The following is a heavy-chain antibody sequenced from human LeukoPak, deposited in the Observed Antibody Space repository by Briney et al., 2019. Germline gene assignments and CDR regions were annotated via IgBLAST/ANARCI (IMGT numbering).Heavy chain of an antibody. CDR2: IYYSGST. Sequence: PSETLSLTCAVYGGSFSDYYWGWIRQTPGKGLEWIGSIYYSGSTYYDPSLKSRVTISVDTSKNQFSLKLSSVTAADTAVYYCARRSLTVIDYWGQGTLVTVSS. V-gene: IGHV4-38-2*01. CDR3: ARRSLTVIDY. J-gene: IGHJ4*02. D-gene: IGHD1-14*01. CDR1: GGSFSDYY.